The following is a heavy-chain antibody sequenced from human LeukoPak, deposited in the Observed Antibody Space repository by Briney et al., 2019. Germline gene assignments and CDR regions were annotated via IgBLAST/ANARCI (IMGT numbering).Heavy chain of an antibody. CDR2: ISSSGSTI. CDR3: ARDQYYDSSGYYLNSGY. D-gene: IGHD3-22*01. Sequence: GGSLRLSCAASGFTFSSYEMNWVRQAPGKGLEWVSYISSSGSTIYYADSVKGRFTISRDNAKNSLYLQMNSLRAEDTAVYYCARDQYYDSSGYYLNSGYWGQETLVTVSS. V-gene: IGHV3-48*03. J-gene: IGHJ4*02. CDR1: GFTFSSYE.